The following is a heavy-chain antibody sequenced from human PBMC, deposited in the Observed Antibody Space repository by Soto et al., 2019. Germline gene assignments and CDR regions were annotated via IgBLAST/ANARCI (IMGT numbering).Heavy chain of an antibody. J-gene: IGHJ4*01. CDR3: AGLRLGEQLPYFDY. Sequence: QVTLKESGPVLVKPTETLTLTCTVSGFSLSNARMGVSWIRQPPGKALEWLAHIFSNDEKSYSTSLKSRLTISKDTCKSQVVRTMTNMDPVYTATCSCAGLRLGEQLPYFDYWRQGTLVTVSS. CDR2: IFSNDEK. CDR1: GFSLSNARMG. D-gene: IGHD3-16*01. V-gene: IGHV2-26*01.